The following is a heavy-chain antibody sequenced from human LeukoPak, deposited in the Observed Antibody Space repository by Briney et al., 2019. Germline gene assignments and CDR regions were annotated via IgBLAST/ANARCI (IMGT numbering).Heavy chain of an antibody. D-gene: IGHD6-13*01. CDR3: ARQASSSWFARFDP. V-gene: IGHV4-39*01. CDR2: IYYSGNN. Sequence: SETLPLTCTVSGGSISRSNYYWTWIRQPPGKGLEWIGTIYYSGNNYHNPSPKSRVTISVDTSKNQFSLKLSSVTAADTAVYYCARQASSSWFARFDPWGQGTLVIVSS. CDR1: GGSISRSNYY. J-gene: IGHJ5*02.